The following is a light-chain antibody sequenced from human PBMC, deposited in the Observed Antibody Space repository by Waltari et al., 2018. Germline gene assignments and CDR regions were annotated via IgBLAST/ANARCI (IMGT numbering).Light chain of an antibody. CDR3: QSYDSSLSGSV. V-gene: IGLV1-40*01. Sequence: QSVLTQPPSVSGAPGQRVTISCPGSTSHIGAGYAVHWYQQLPGTAPKLLIYGNSNRPSGVPDRFSGSKSGTSASLAITGLQAEDEADYYCQSYDSSLSGSVFGGGTKLTVL. CDR2: GNS. J-gene: IGLJ3*02. CDR1: TSHIGAGYA.